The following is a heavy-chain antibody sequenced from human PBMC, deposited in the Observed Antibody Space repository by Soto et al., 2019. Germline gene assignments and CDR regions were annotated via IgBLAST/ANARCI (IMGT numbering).Heavy chain of an antibody. CDR2: ISGSGGST. Sequence: PGGSLRLSCAASGFTFSSYAMSWVRQAPGKGLEWVSAISGSGGSTYYADSVKGRFTISRDNSKNTLYLQMNSLRAEDTAVYYCAKGAVASPDYYYYGMDVWGQGTKVTVSS. V-gene: IGHV3-23*01. CDR3: AKGAVASPDYYYYGMDV. J-gene: IGHJ6*02. D-gene: IGHD6-19*01. CDR1: GFTFSSYA.